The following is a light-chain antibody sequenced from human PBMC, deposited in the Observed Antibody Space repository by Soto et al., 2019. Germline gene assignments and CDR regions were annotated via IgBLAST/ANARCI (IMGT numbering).Light chain of an antibody. CDR1: QSVSSS. J-gene: IGKJ1*01. CDR2: GAS. V-gene: IGKV3-15*01. Sequence: EIVMTQSPATLSVSPGERATLSCRASQSVSSSLAWYQQKPGQAPRLLIYGASTRATGIPARFSGSGSEKELTLTISSLQSEDSAVYCCQQYNNWWTGGQGTKVEIK. CDR3: QQYNNWWT.